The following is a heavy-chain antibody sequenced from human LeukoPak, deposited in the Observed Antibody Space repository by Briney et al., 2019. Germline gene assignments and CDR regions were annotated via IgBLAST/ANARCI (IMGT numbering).Heavy chain of an antibody. J-gene: IGHJ5*02. CDR3: AHSKLDYDFWSGYSTAYNWFDP. D-gene: IGHD3-3*01. CDR2: IYWIDDK. Sequence: AGPTLVKPTQTLTLTCTFSGFSLSTSGVGVGWIRQPPGKALEWLALIYWIDDKRYSSSLKSRLTINKDTSKNQVFLTMTNMDPVDTATYYCAHSKLDYDFWSGYSTAYNWFDPWGQGTLVTVSS. V-gene: IGHV2-5*01. CDR1: GFSLSTSGVG.